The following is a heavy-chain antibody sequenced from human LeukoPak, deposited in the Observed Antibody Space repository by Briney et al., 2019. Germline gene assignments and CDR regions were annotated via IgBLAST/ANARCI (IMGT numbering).Heavy chain of an antibody. V-gene: IGHV1-8*01. Sequence: ASVKVSCKASGYTFTSYDINWVRQATGQGLEWMGWMNPNSGNTGYAQKFQGRVTMTRNTSISTAYMELSSLRSEDTAVYYCAREEVAAAGLNYWGQGTLVTVSS. J-gene: IGHJ4*02. CDR1: GYTFTSYD. CDR2: MNPNSGNT. CDR3: AREEVAAAGLNY. D-gene: IGHD6-13*01.